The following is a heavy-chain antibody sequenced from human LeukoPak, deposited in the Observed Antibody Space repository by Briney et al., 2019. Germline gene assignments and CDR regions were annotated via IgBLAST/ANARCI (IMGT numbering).Heavy chain of an antibody. Sequence: SETLSLTCTVSGGSISSGSYYWSWIRQPAGKGLEWIGRIYTSGSTNYNPSLKSRVTMSVDTSKNQFSLKLSSVTAADTAVYYCARVQEVGVDPWGQGTLVTVSS. CDR2: IYTSGST. D-gene: IGHD3-16*01. J-gene: IGHJ5*02. V-gene: IGHV4-61*02. CDR1: GGSISSGSYY. CDR3: ARVQEVGVDP.